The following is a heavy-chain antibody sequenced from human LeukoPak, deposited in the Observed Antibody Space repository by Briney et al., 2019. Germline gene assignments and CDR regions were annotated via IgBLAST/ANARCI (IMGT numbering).Heavy chain of an antibody. CDR1: GYSFTTYG. D-gene: IGHD3-10*01. V-gene: IGHV1-18*01. Sequence: ASVKVSCKASGYSFTTYGMNWVPQAPGQGLEWMGWFSAYNGNTNYAQKLQDRATMTTDTSTSTAYMELRSLRYDDTAVYYCAREVYYGSGSYFDSWGQGTLVTVSS. J-gene: IGHJ4*02. CDR2: FSAYNGNT. CDR3: AREVYYGSGSYFDS.